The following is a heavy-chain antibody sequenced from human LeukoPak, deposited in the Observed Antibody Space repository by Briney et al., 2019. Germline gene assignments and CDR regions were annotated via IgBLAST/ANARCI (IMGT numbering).Heavy chain of an antibody. CDR3: ARDKRGSLDY. CDR1: GYNFYDADSH. J-gene: IGHJ4*02. CDR2: IDPRSGGT. V-gene: IGHV1-2*06. Sequence: AASVKVSCNTFGYNFYDADSHLHWVRQDPGQGLEWMVRIDPRSGGTTYAQNLQGRVTMTWDTSITTGYMDLTRLRSDDTAMYYCARDKRGSLDYWGQGTPVVVSS. D-gene: IGHD1-1*01.